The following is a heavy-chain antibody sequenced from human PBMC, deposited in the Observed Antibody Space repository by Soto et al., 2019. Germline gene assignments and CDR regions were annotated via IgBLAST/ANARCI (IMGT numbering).Heavy chain of an antibody. CDR2: ITGSGENT. CDR1: GFTFNNYA. Sequence: EVQLLESGGGLVLPGESLRLSCAASGFTFNNYAMNWVRQAPGKGLEWVSGITGSGENTYYADSVKGRFTISRDNSKNTLYVQLNSPRVEDTAIYYCAKVSLGATTITDFYYYGMDVWGQGTMVTVSS. V-gene: IGHV3-23*01. J-gene: IGHJ6*02. D-gene: IGHD1-26*01. CDR3: AKVSLGATTITDFYYYGMDV.